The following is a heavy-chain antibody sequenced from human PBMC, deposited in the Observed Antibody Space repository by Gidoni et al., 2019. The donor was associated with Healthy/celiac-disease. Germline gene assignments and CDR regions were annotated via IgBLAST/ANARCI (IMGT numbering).Heavy chain of an antibody. Sequence: EVQLVESGGGLVKPGGSLRLSCAASGFTFSSYSMNWVRQAPGTGLEWVSSISSSISYIYYADSVKGRFTISRDNAKNSLYLQMNSLRAEDTAVYYCARESRYFDWFGGLDYYYGMDVWGQGTTVTVSS. J-gene: IGHJ6*02. CDR1: GFTFSSYS. V-gene: IGHV3-21*01. CDR3: ARESRYFDWFGGLDYYYGMDV. D-gene: IGHD3-9*01. CDR2: ISSSISYI.